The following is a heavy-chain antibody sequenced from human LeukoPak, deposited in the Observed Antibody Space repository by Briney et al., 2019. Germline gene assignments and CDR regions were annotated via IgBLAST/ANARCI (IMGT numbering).Heavy chain of an antibody. J-gene: IGHJ5*02. Sequence: SQTLSLTCAVSGGSISSGGYSWSWIRQPQGKGLEWIGYIYHSGSTYYNPSLKSRVTISVDRSKNQFSLKLSSVTAADTAVYYCARYCSSTSCYYRWFDPWGQGTLVTVSS. CDR1: GGSISSGGYS. D-gene: IGHD2-2*01. CDR3: ARYCSSTSCYYRWFDP. CDR2: IYHSGST. V-gene: IGHV4-30-2*01.